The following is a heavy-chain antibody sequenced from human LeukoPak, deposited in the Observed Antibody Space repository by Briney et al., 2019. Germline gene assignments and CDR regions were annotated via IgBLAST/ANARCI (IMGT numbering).Heavy chain of an antibody. Sequence: PGGSLRLSCAASGFTFSSYSMSWVRQAPGKGLEWVSSISGGSTYIYYAGSVKGRFTISRDNAKNSLYLQMNSLRAEDTAVYYCARDPYRTDAVYWGQGTLVTVSS. CDR3: ARDPYRTDAVY. J-gene: IGHJ4*02. D-gene: IGHD1-1*01. V-gene: IGHV3-21*01. CDR1: GFTFSSYS. CDR2: ISGGSTYI.